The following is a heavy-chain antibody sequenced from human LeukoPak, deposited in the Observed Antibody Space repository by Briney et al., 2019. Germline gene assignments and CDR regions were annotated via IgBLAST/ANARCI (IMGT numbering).Heavy chain of an antibody. Sequence: GGFLRLSCAASGFTVSSNDMSWVRQAPGKGLECISVIYSGGSTDYADSAKGRLTISRDNSKSTLYLQMNSLRAEDTAVYYCARVVDHDYGDYYLDYWGQGTLVTVSS. J-gene: IGHJ4*02. V-gene: IGHV3-53*01. D-gene: IGHD4-17*01. CDR2: IYSGGST. CDR1: GFTVSSND. CDR3: ARVVDHDYGDYYLDY.